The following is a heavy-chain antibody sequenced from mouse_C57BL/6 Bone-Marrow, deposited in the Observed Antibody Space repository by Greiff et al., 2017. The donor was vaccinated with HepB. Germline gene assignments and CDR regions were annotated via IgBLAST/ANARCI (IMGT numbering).Heavy chain of an antibody. CDR1: GYTFTSYW. J-gene: IGHJ2*01. D-gene: IGHD2-14*01. CDR2: IYPGSGST. V-gene: IGHV1-55*01. CDR3: ATRGLLKDYFDY. Sequence: VQLQQPGAELVKPGASVKMSCKASGYTFTSYWITWVKQRPGQGLEWIGDIYPGSGSTNYNEKFKSKATLTVDTSSSTAYMQLSSLTSEDSAVYYCATRGLLKDYFDYWGQGTTLTVSS.